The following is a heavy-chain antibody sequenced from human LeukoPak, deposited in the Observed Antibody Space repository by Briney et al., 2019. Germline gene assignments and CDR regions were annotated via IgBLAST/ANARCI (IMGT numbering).Heavy chain of an antibody. CDR2: IYTSGST. J-gene: IGHJ4*02. CDR3: ARGYSAHLVDY. CDR1: GGSISSGSYY. Sequence: SQTLSLTCTVPGGSISSGSYYWSWIRQPAGKGLEWIGRIYTSGSTNYNPSLKSRVTISVDTSKNQFSLKLSSVTAADTAVYYCARGYSAHLVDYWGQGTLVTVSS. V-gene: IGHV4-61*02. D-gene: IGHD4-11*01.